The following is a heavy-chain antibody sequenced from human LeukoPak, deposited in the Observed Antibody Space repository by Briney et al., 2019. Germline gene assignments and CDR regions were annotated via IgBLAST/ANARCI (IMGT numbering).Heavy chain of an antibody. CDR2: IKQDGSEK. J-gene: IGHJ4*02. D-gene: IGHD3-10*01. CDR3: ARDSPFGFY. Sequence: PGGSLRLSCAASGFTFSDYWMSWVRQAPGKGLEWVANIKQDGSEKNYVDSVKGRFIISRDNAKNSLYLQMSSLRAEDTAVYYCARDSPFGFYWGQGTLVTVSS. CDR1: GFTFSDYW. V-gene: IGHV3-7*01.